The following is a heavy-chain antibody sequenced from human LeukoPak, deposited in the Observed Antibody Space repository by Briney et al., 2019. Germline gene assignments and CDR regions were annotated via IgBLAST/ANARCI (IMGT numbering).Heavy chain of an antibody. CDR2: IYYSGST. CDR1: GGSISSYY. Sequence: SETLSLTCTVSGGSISSYYWSWIRQPPGKGLEWIGYIYYSGSTNYNPSLKSRVTISVDTSKNQFSLKLSSVTAADTAVYYCARHTAMVSSFDYWGQGTLVTVSS. CDR3: ARHTAMVSSFDY. V-gene: IGHV4-59*01. J-gene: IGHJ4*02. D-gene: IGHD5-18*01.